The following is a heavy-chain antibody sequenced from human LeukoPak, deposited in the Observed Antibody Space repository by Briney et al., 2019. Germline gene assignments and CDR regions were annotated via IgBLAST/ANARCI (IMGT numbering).Heavy chain of an antibody. CDR1: GFTFSDYY. D-gene: IGHD3-22*01. CDR2: ISSSGSTI. J-gene: IGHJ4*02. CDR3: ARAAYYYDSSGYYAH. V-gene: IGHV3-11*01. Sequence: GGSLRLSCAASGFTFSDYYMSWIRQAPGKGLEWVSYISSSGSTIYYADSVKGRFTISRDNAKNSLYLQMNSLRAEDTAVYYCARAAYYYDSSGYYAHWGQETLVTVSS.